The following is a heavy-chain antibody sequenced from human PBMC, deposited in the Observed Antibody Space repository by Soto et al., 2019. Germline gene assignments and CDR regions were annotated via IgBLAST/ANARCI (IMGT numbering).Heavy chain of an antibody. Sequence: QVQLVQSGAEAKKPGSSVKVSCKASGGTFSSYAISWVRQAPGQGLEWMGGIIPIFGTANYAQKFQGRVTITADESTSTAYMELSSLRSEDTAVYYCARAAMVPNYYYYYGMDVWGQGTTVTVSS. V-gene: IGHV1-69*01. D-gene: IGHD5-18*01. CDR2: IIPIFGTA. CDR3: ARAAMVPNYYYYYGMDV. CDR1: GGTFSSYA. J-gene: IGHJ6*02.